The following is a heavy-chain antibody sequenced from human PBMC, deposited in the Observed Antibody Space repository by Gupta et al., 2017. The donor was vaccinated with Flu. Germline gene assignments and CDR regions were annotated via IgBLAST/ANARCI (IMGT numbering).Heavy chain of an antibody. CDR1: GYTFTNHY. V-gene: IGHV1-46*01. J-gene: IGHJ4*02. D-gene: IGHD3-10*01. CDR3: VSELASTGMLGY. Sequence: QEQVVQSGAEVKKPGASVKVSCEASGYTFTNHYMHGVRQAPGQGLEWMGVISPRGDSTRYVQKFQGRVTVTRDTSTSTVYMELRSLGSEDTAVYYCVSELASTGMLGYWGQGTLVTVSS. CDR2: ISPRGDST.